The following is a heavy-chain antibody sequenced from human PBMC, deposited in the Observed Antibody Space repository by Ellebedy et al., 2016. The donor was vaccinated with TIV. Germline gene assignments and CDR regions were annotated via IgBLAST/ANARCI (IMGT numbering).Heavy chain of an antibody. CDR1: GFSVTSSYY. CDR3: ARKPGGYETYPYSIDH. CDR2: IHNSGTT. V-gene: IGHV4-38-2*02. D-gene: IGHD3-16*01. Sequence: MPSETLSLTCTVSGFSVTSSYYWGWIRQPPGKGLEWIGAIHNSGTTYYNLSLKSRVTISVDTSKNQFFLNLRSVTAADTAVYYCARKPGGYETYPYSIDHWGQGILVTVSS. J-gene: IGHJ4*02.